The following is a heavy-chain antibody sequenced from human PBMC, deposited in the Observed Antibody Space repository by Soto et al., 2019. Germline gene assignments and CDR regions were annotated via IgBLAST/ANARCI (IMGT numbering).Heavy chain of an antibody. V-gene: IGHV4-59*08. Sequence: SETLSLTCTVSGGSISSYYWSWIRQPPGKGLEWIGYIYYSGSTNYNPPLKSRVTISVDTSKNQFSLKLSSVTAADTAVYYCGRHNVFFSILTGPPDYYYYYRDVGGKGTTVTVSS. J-gene: IGHJ6*03. CDR3: GRHNVFFSILTGPPDYYYYYRDV. CDR2: IYYSGST. CDR1: GGSISSYY. D-gene: IGHD3-9*01.